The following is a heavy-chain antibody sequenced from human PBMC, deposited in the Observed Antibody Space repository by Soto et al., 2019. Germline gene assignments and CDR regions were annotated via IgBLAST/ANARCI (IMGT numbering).Heavy chain of an antibody. Sequence: PSETLSLTCTVSGSSISSYYWSWIRQPPGKGLEWIGYIYYSGSTNYNPSLKSRVTISVDTSKNQFSLKLSSVTAADTAVYYCARVGVATSSLYYYYYYMDVWGKGTTVTVSS. D-gene: IGHD5-12*01. J-gene: IGHJ6*03. V-gene: IGHV4-59*01. CDR1: GSSISSYY. CDR3: ARVGVATSSLYYYYYYMDV. CDR2: IYYSGST.